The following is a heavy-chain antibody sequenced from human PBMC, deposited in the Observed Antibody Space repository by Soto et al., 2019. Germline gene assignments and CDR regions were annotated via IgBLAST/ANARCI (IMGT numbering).Heavy chain of an antibody. J-gene: IGHJ6*02. CDR3: ARGHSNYDYYYYGMDV. CDR2: INPSGGST. V-gene: IGHV1-46*01. CDR1: GYTFTSYY. Sequence: ASVKVSCKASGYTFTSYYIHWVRQAPGQGLEWMGIINPSGGSTSYAQKFQGRVTMTRDTSTSTVYMELSSLRSEDTAVYYCARGHSNYDYYYYGMDVWGQGTTVTVSS. D-gene: IGHD4-4*01.